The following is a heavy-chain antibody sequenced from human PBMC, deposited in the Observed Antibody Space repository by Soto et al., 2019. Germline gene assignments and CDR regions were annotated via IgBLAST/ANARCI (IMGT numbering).Heavy chain of an antibody. CDR2: INDDGSYT. D-gene: IGHD3-3*01. J-gene: IGHJ6*02. CDR1: GFTFSSHW. Sequence: GGSLRLSCAASGFTFSSHWMHWVRQAPGKGLVWVSRINDDGSYTSYADSVKGRFTISRDNAKNTLFLQMKNLRAEDTAVYYCAKRGYYDFWSGREYYYYGMDVWGQGTTVTVSS. V-gene: IGHV3-74*01. CDR3: AKRGYYDFWSGREYYYYGMDV.